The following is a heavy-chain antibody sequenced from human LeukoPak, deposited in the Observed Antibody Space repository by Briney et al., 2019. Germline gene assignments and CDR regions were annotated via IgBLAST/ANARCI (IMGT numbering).Heavy chain of an antibody. CDR3: ARGRSWPLDY. Sequence: SQTLSLTCAISGHSVSSNSVAWNWLRQSPSRGLEWLGRTYYRSKWSSDYAVSMESRVIINSDTSKNQFSLQLKSVTPEDTAVYYCARGRSWPLDYWGQGTLVTVSS. CDR2: TYYRSKWSS. J-gene: IGHJ4*02. V-gene: IGHV6-1*01. CDR1: GHSVSSNSVA. D-gene: IGHD6-13*01.